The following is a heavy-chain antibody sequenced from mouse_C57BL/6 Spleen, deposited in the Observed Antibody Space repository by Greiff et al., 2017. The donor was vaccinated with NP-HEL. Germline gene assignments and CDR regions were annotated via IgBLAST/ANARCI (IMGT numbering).Heavy chain of an antibody. J-gene: IGHJ3*01. CDR1: GYTFTDYY. D-gene: IGHD2-5*01. CDR2: INPYNGGT. V-gene: IGHV1-19*01. Sequence: EVQLQQSGPVLVKPGASVKMSCTASGYTFTDYYMNWVRQSPGKRLEWIGVINPYNGGTSYNQKFKGKATLTVDKSSSTAYMELNSLTSEDSAVYYCARGGSKQFAYWGQGTLVTVSA. CDR3: ARGGSKQFAY.